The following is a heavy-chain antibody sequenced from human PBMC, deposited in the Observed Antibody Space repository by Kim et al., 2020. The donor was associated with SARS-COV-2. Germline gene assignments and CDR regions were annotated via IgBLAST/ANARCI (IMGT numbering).Heavy chain of an antibody. CDR2: IYYSGST. CDR3: ARVDSGSYRGTGWFDP. J-gene: IGHJ5*02. D-gene: IGHD3-10*01. Sequence: SETLSLTCTVSGGSISSGGYYWSWIRQHPGKGLEWIGYIYYSGSTYYNPSLKSRVTISVDTSKNKFSLKLSSVTAADTAVYYCARVDSGSYRGTGWFDPWGKGTPVTVSS. V-gene: IGHV4-31*03. CDR1: GGSISSGGYY.